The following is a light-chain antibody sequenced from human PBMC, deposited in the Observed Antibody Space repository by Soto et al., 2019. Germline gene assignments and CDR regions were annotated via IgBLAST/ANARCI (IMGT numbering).Light chain of an antibody. Sequence: QSVLTQPASVSGSSGQSIAISCTGTSSDVGGYDYVSWYQQHPDKAPKLMIYEVTKRPSGVSNRFSGSKSGNTASLTISGLQPEDEADYYCSSHTSGSTRVFGSGTKVTVL. CDR3: SSHTSGSTRV. CDR1: SSDVGGYDY. CDR2: EVT. V-gene: IGLV2-14*01. J-gene: IGLJ1*01.